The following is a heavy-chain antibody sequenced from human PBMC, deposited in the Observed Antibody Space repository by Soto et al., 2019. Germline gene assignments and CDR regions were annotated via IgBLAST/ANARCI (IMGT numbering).Heavy chain of an antibody. V-gene: IGHV1-18*01. CDR3: AREGGGYYDFWSGPNPYYYYYMDV. CDR1: GYTFTSYG. Sequence: ASVKVSCKASGYTFTSYGISWVRQAPGQGLEWMGWISAYNGNTNYAQKLQGRVTMTTDTSTSTAYMELRSLRSDDTAAYYCAREGGGYYDFWSGPNPYYYYYMDVWGKGTTVTVSS. D-gene: IGHD3-3*01. J-gene: IGHJ6*03. CDR2: ISAYNGNT.